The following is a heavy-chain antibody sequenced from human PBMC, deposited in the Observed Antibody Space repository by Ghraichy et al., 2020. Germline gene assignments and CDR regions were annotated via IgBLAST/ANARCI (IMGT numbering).Heavy chain of an antibody. Sequence: GGSLRLSCAASGFTFSSYAMSWVRQAPGKGLEWVSAISGSGGSTYYADSVKGRFTISRDNSKNTLYLQMNSLRAEDTAVYYCAKPLRPWLTDHDAFDIWGQGTMVTVSS. V-gene: IGHV3-23*01. J-gene: IGHJ3*02. CDR3: AKPLRPWLTDHDAFDI. D-gene: IGHD4/OR15-4a*01. CDR2: ISGSGGST. CDR1: GFTFSSYA.